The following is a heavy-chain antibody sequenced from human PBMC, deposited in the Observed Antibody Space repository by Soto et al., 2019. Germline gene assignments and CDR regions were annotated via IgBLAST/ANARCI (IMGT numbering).Heavy chain of an antibody. Sequence: TLSLTCTVSGGSISSYYWSWIRQPPGNGLEWIGYIYYTGSTDYNPSLKSRLTISVDTSKNQFSLKVSSVTAADTAIYYCARSGVLPAAVADYWGQGTLVTVSS. CDR3: ARSGVLPAAVADY. CDR2: IYYTGST. J-gene: IGHJ4*02. V-gene: IGHV4-59*01. CDR1: GGSISSYY. D-gene: IGHD2-2*01.